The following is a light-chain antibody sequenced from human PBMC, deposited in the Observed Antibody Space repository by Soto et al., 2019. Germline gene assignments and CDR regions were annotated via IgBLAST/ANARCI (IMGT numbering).Light chain of an antibody. CDR3: QQRSSRLT. CDR1: QSVSSY. J-gene: IGKJ5*01. V-gene: IGKV3-11*01. Sequence: EVVLTQSPATLSLSPGDRATLSCRASQSVSSYLAWYQQKPGQAPRLLIYDASNRATGTPTRFSGSGSGTDFTLTISSLEPEDFAVYYCQQRSSRLTLGGGTRLEI. CDR2: DAS.